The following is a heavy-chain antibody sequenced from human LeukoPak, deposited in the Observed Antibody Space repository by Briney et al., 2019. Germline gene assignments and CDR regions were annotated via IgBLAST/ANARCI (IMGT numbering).Heavy chain of an antibody. CDR2: ISSNSSYI. J-gene: IGHJ5*02. Sequence: GGSLRLSCAASGFTFSSYSMNWVRQAPGKGLEWVSSISSNSSYIYYADSVKGRFTISRDNAKNSLYLQMNSLRAEDTALYYCARAVGGSLVWFDPWGRGTLVTVSS. CDR1: GFTFSSYS. CDR3: ARAVGGSLVWFDP. V-gene: IGHV3-21*01. D-gene: IGHD1-26*01.